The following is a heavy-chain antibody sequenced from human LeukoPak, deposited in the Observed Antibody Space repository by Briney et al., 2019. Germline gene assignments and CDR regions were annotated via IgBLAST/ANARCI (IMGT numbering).Heavy chain of an antibody. CDR3: ARHQGELRFYYYSMDV. V-gene: IGHV1-18*01. CDR1: AYTLRNND. Sequence: GSVTVSFTNFAYTLRNNDISWVRPAPGQGFGWMGWISAYNGHTDYAQKFQGRVTVTTDTATRTVYMELRSLKSDDTAVYYCARHQGELRFYYYSMDVWGQGTRVTAAS. J-gene: IGHJ6*02. D-gene: IGHD1-26*01. CDR2: ISAYNGHT.